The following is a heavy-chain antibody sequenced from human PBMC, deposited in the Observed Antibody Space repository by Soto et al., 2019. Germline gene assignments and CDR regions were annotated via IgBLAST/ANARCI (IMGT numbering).Heavy chain of an antibody. CDR3: ARSSEMATIVLFDY. Sequence: GGSLRLSCAASGFTFSSYAMHWVRQAPGKGLEWVAVISYDGSNKYYADSVKGRFTISRDNSKNTLYLQMNSLRAEDTAVYYCARSSEMATIVLFDYWGQGTLVTVSS. D-gene: IGHD5-12*01. CDR2: ISYDGSNK. J-gene: IGHJ4*02. V-gene: IGHV3-30-3*01. CDR1: GFTFSSYA.